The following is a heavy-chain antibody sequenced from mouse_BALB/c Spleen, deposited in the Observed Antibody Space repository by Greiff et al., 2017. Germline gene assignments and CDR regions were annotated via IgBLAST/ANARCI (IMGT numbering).Heavy chain of an antibody. Sequence: DVMLVESGGGLVKPGGSLKLSCAASGFTFSSYTMSWVRQTPEKRLEWVATISSGGSYTYYPDSVKGRFTISRDNAKNTLYLQMSSLKSEDTAMYYCTRDEEGLWFAYWGQGTLVTVSA. CDR3: TRDEEGLWFAY. J-gene: IGHJ3*01. CDR2: ISSGGSYT. V-gene: IGHV5-6-4*01. CDR1: GFTFSSYT. D-gene: IGHD3-1*01.